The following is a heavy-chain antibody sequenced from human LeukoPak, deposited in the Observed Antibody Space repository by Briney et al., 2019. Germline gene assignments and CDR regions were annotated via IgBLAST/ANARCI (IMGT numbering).Heavy chain of an antibody. V-gene: IGHV4-39*07. J-gene: IGHJ4*02. CDR2: IYYSGST. CDR3: ARARERYDFWSGQFDY. D-gene: IGHD3-3*01. CDR1: GGSISSSSYY. Sequence: KPSETLSLTCTVSGGSISSSSYYWGWIRQPPGKGLEWIGSIYYSGSTYYNPSLKSRVTISVDTSKNQFSLKLSSVTAADTAVYYCARARERYDFWSGQFDYWGQGTLVTVSS.